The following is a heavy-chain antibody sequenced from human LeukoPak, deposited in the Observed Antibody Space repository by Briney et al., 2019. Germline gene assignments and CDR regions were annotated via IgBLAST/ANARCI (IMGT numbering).Heavy chain of an antibody. CDR2: ISSNGGST. CDR1: GFTFSSYA. CDR3: ASSIGGYSYYYGMDV. V-gene: IGHV3-64*01. D-gene: IGHD5-12*01. Sequence: PGGSLRLSCAASGFTFSSYAMHWVRQAPGKGLEYVSAISSNGGSTYYANSVKGRFTISRDNSKNTLYLQMGSLRAEDTAVYYCASSIGGYSYYYGMDVWGQGTTVTVSS. J-gene: IGHJ6*02.